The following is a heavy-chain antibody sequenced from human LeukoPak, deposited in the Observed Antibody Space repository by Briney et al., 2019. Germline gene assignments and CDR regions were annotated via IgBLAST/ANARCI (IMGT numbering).Heavy chain of an antibody. J-gene: IGHJ6*03. CDR2: IRYDGSNK. CDR3: ARDPYSGSYGDYYYYYMDV. D-gene: IGHD1-26*01. V-gene: IGHV3-30*02. CDR1: GFSFSSYG. Sequence: GGSLRLSCAGSGFSFSSYGMHWVRQAPGKGLEWVAFIRYDGSNKYYADSVKGRFTISRGNAKNSLYLQMNSLRAEDTAVYYCARDPYSGSYGDYYYYYMDVWGKGTTVTISS.